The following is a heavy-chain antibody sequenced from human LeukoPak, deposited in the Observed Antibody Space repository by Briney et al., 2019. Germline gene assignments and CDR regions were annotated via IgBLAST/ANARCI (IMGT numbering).Heavy chain of an antibody. V-gene: IGHV1-18*01. J-gene: IGHJ4*02. CDR3: ARPANLYYSADAFAL. CDR1: GYSFTDYS. Sequence: ASVKVSCTASGYSFTDYSINWVRLAPGQGLEWIGWIGGYSGHTQYAEKFQGRVIMATNTSTKPAYMELTNLRSDDTAVYYCARPANLYYSADAFALWGQGTLVTVSS. D-gene: IGHD2/OR15-2a*01. CDR2: IGGYSGHT.